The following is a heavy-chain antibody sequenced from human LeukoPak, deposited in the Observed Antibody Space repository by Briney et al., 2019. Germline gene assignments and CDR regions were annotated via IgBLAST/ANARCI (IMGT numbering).Heavy chain of an antibody. D-gene: IGHD5-24*01. CDR2: ISGSGGST. CDR3: AREMATTPSDY. Sequence: GGSLRLSCAASGYTVSDKPMTWVRQAAGKGLEWVSAISGSGGSTYYADSVKGRFTISRDNSKNTLYLQMNSLRAEDTAVYYCAREMATTPSDYWGQGTLVTVSS. CDR1: GYTVSDKP. J-gene: IGHJ4*02. V-gene: IGHV3-23*01.